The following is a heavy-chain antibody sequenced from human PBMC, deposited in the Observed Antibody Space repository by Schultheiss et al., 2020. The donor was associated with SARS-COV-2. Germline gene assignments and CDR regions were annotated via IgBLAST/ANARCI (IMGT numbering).Heavy chain of an antibody. V-gene: IGHV3-48*02. J-gene: IGHJ6*02. CDR1: GFFFSSYS. D-gene: IGHD2-8*01. CDR2: ISSSSSTI. Sequence: GESLKISCAASGFFFSSYSMNWVRQAPGKGLEWVSYISSSSSTIYYAESVEGRFTISRDNAKNSLYLQMNSLRDEDTAVYYCARDGTRILYRYYYGMDVWGQGTTVTVSS. CDR3: ARDGTRILYRYYYGMDV.